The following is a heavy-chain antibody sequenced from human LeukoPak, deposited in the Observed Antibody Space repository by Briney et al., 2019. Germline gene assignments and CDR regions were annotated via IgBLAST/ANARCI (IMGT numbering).Heavy chain of an antibody. J-gene: IGHJ4*02. CDR2: INHSGST. CDR3: ASPADYVWG. CDR1: GGSFSGYY. Sequence: SETLSLTCAVYGGSFSGYYWSWIRQPPGKGLEWIGEINHSGSTNYNPSLKSRVTISVDTCKNQFSLKLSSVTAADTAVYYCASPADYVWGWGQGTLVTVSS. D-gene: IGHD3-16*01. V-gene: IGHV4-34*01.